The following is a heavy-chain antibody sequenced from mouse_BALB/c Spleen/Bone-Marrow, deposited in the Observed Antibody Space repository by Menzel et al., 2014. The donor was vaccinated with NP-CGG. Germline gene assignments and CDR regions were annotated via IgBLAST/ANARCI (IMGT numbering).Heavy chain of an antibody. V-gene: IGHV5-4*02. CDR1: GFIFSDYY. D-gene: IGHD1-1*01. CDR2: ISDGGSYT. CDR3: ARGSSYFDY. J-gene: IGHJ2*01. Sequence: EVQLVESGGGLVKPGGSLKLSCAASGFIFSDYYMYWVRQTPEKSLEWVATISDGGSYTYYPDSVKGRFTISRDNAKNNLYLQMSSLKSEDTAMYYCARGSSYFDYWGQGTTLTVSS.